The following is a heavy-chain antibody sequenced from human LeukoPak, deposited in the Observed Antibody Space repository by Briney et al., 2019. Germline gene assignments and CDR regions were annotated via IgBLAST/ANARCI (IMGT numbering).Heavy chain of an antibody. V-gene: IGHV1-18*01. J-gene: IGHJ4*02. D-gene: IGHD2-2*01. CDR2: ISAYNGHT. CDR1: GYTFTSYD. Sequence: GASVKVSCKSSGYTFTSYDITWVRQAPGQGLEWMGWISAYNGHTIYAQKLQGRVTMTTDTSTSTAYMELRNLRSDDTAVYYCARASRNYGYWGQGTLVTVSS. CDR3: ARASRNYGY.